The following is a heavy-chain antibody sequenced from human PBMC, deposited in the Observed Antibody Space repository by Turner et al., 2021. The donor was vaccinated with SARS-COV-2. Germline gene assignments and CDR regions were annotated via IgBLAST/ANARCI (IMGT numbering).Heavy chain of an antibody. V-gene: IGHV1-69*01. Sequence: QVQLVQSGAEVKKPGSSVKVSCKASGGTFSSYAISWVGQAPGQGLEWMGGIIPMFGTANYAQKFQGRVTITADESTSTAYMELSSLRSEDTAVYYCARLGRAAYYYDSSGYPDWGQGTLVTVSS. D-gene: IGHD3-22*01. CDR3: ARLGRAAYYYDSSGYPD. J-gene: IGHJ4*02. CDR1: GGTFSSYA. CDR2: IIPMFGTA.